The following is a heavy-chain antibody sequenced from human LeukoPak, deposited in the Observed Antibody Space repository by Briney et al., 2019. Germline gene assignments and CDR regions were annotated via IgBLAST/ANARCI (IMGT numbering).Heavy chain of an antibody. CDR1: GGSISSSSYY. V-gene: IGHV4-39*01. CDR3: ARAYGDFFPGTFDI. J-gene: IGHJ3*02. Sequence: SETLSLTCTVSGGSISSSSYYWGWIRQPPGKGLEWIGSIYYSGSTYYNPSLKSRVTISVDTSKNQFSLKLSSVTAADTAVYHCARAYGDFFPGTFDIWGQGTMVTVTS. CDR2: IYYSGST. D-gene: IGHD4-17*01.